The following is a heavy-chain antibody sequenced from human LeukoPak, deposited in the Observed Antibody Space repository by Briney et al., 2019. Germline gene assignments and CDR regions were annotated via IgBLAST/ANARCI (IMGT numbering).Heavy chain of an antibody. V-gene: IGHV3-30*07. CDR3: AKDHAVATITGDYFDY. CDR2: ISYDGSNK. D-gene: IGHD5-12*01. Sequence: GGSLRLSCAASGFTFSSYAMHWVRQAPGKGLEWVAVISYDGSNKYYADSVKGRFTISRDNSKNTLYLQMNSLRAEDTAVYYCAKDHAVATITGDYFDYWGQGTLVTVSS. J-gene: IGHJ4*02. CDR1: GFTFSSYA.